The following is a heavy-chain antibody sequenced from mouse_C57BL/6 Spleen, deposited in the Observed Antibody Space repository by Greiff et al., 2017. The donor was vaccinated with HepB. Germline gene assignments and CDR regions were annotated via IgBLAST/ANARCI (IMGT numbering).Heavy chain of an antibody. CDR1: GYTFTSYW. D-gene: IGHD1-2*01. J-gene: IGHJ3*01. V-gene: IGHV1-69*01. Sequence: QVQLQQPGAELVMPGASVKLSCKASGYTFTSYWMHWVKQRPGQGLEWIGEIDPSDSYTNYNQKFKGKSTLTVDKSSSTAYMQLSSLTSEDSAVYYCAREGLLRLPFAYWGQGTLVTVSA. CDR3: AREGLLRLPFAY. CDR2: IDPSDSYT.